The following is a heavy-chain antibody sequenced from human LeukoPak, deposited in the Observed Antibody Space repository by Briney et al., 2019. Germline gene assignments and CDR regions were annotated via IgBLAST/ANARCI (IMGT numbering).Heavy chain of an antibody. Sequence: SQTLSLTCTVSGGSISSGDYYWSWIRQPPGKGLEWIGYIYYSGSTYYNPSLKSRVTISVDTSKNQFSLKLSSVTAADTAVYYCATMTGYYYYSYMDVWGKGTTVTVSS. D-gene: IGHD3-9*01. CDR1: GGSISSGDYY. V-gene: IGHV4-30-4*08. CDR2: IYYSGST. CDR3: ATMTGYYYYSYMDV. J-gene: IGHJ6*03.